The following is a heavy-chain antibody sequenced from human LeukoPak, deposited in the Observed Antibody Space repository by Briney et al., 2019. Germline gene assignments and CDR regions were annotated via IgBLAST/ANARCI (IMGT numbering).Heavy chain of an antibody. CDR1: GFTFSSYA. J-gene: IGHJ4*02. CDR2: ISYDGSNK. V-gene: IGHV3-30*04. CDR3: ARETPSRSGDY. Sequence: GRSLRLSCAASGFTFSSYAMHWVRQAPGKGLEWVAVISYDGSNKYYADSVKGRFTISRDNSKNTLYLQMYSLRAEDTAVYYCARETPSRSGDYWGQGTLVTVSS. D-gene: IGHD2-15*01.